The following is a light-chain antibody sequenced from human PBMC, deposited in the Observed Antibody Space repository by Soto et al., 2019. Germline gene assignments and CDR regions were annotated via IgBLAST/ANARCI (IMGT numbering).Light chain of an antibody. CDR3: QQYVSSLT. J-gene: IGKJ4*01. Sequence: EIVLTQSPGTLSLSPGERATLSCRASQSVSSSYLAWYQEKPGQAPMLLIYGASSRATGIPDRFSGSGSGTDFTLTISRLEPEEFSVYFCQQYVSSLTFGGGTKVEIK. V-gene: IGKV3-20*01. CDR1: QSVSSSY. CDR2: GAS.